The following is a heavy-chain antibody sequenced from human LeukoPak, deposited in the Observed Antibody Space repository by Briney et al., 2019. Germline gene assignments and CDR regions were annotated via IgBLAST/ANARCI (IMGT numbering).Heavy chain of an antibody. D-gene: IGHD4-4*01. CDR1: GYTFTGYY. CDR2: INPNSGGT. CDR3: ARQPAMTTAVYYYYGMDV. J-gene: IGHJ6*02. V-gene: IGHV1-2*02. Sequence: ASVKVPCKASGYTFTGYYMHWVRQAPGQGLEWMGWINPNSGGTNYAQKFQGRVTMTRDTSISTAYMELSRLRSDDTAVYYCARQPAMTTAVYYYYGMDVWGQGTTVTVSS.